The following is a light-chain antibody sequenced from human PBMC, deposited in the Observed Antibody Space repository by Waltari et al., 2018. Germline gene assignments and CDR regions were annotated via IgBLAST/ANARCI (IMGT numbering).Light chain of an antibody. CDR3: QVWDSSSDHRV. J-gene: IGLJ3*02. V-gene: IGLV3-21*02. CDR2: DDS. CDR1: NIGSKT. Sequence: SYILTQPPSVSVAPGQTARIPCGGNNIGSKTVHWYQQKPGPAPVLVVSDDSDRPSGIRERFSDSNSGNTATLTISRVEAGDEADYYCQVWDSSSDHRVFGGGTTLTVL.